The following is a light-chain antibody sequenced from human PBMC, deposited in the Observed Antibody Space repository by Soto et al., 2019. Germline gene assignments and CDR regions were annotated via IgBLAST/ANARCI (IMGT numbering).Light chain of an antibody. Sequence: EVVLTQSPATLSLAPGERATLSCRASQFLSSYLAWYQQKPGQPPRLLIYDTSNRATGIPARFSGSRSGTDFTLSIDSLEPEDFGVYFCHQRNKFGQGTRLEIK. CDR2: DTS. J-gene: IGKJ5*01. CDR1: QFLSSY. CDR3: HQRNK. V-gene: IGKV3-11*01.